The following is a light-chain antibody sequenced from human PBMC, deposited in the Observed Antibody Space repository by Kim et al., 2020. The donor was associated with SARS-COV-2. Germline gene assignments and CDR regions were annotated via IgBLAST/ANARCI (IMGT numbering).Light chain of an antibody. Sequence: YPGEGAALSCRASQFISNNLAWYQQQPGQAPRLLIHGASTRATGIPARFSGSGSGTEFTLTISSLQSEDFAVYYCQQYNDWPPWTFGQGTKVDIK. CDR2: GAS. J-gene: IGKJ1*01. CDR1: QFISNN. CDR3: QQYNDWPPWT. V-gene: IGKV3-15*01.